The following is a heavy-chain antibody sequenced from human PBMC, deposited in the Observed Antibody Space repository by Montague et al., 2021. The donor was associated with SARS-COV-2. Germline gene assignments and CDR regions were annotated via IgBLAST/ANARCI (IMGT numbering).Heavy chain of an antibody. J-gene: IGHJ4*02. CDR3: ARDFVAAVPVRFDS. CDR2: IFHSGAA. Sequence: SETLSLTCAVSGGFISSGNWWSWVRQPPGKGLEWIGEIFHSGAAXYNPSLKSRLTISMDKSKNEFSLKLNSVTAADTAMYYCARDFVAAVPVRFDSWGQGVLVTVSS. CDR1: GGFISSGNW. V-gene: IGHV4/OR15-8*02. D-gene: IGHD6-13*01.